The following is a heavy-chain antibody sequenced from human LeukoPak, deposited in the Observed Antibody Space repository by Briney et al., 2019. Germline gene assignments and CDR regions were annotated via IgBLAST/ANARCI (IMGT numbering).Heavy chain of an antibody. CDR2: INHSGST. CDR1: GGSFSGYY. V-gene: IGHV4-34*01. CDR3: ARWSSNYYGSSGRRFDP. J-gene: IGHJ5*02. D-gene: IGHD3-22*01. Sequence: SETLSLTCAVYGGSFSGYYWSWIRQPPGKGLEWIGEINHSGSTNYNPSLKSRVTISVDTSKNQFSLKLTSVTAADTAVYYCARWSSNYYGSSGRRFDPWGQGTLVTVSS.